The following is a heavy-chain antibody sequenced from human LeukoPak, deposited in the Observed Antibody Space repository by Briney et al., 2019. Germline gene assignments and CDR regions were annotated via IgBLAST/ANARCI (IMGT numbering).Heavy chain of an antibody. D-gene: IGHD3-3*01. Sequence: GGSLRLSCAASGFTFDDYAIHWVRQAPGKGLEWVSGISWNSGSIGYADSVQGRFTISRDNAKHSLYMQMNSLRAEDTALYYCARGLYYDFWSGYLHNWFDPWGQGALVTVSS. CDR2: ISWNSGSI. J-gene: IGHJ5*02. V-gene: IGHV3-9*01. CDR1: GFTFDDYA. CDR3: ARGLYYDFWSGYLHNWFDP.